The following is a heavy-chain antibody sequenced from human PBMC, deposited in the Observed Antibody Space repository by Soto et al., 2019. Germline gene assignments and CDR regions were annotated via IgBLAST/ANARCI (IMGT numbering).Heavy chain of an antibody. D-gene: IGHD3-3*01. CDR2: FDPEDGET. J-gene: IGHJ4*02. CDR1: GYTLAELS. CDR3: ATCRDRSGYDFPH. V-gene: IGHV1-24*01. Sequence: ASVKVSCEVSGYTLAELSMHWVRHAPGKGLEWMGGFDPEDGETIYAQKFQGRVTMTEDTSTDTAYMELSSLRSEDTAVYYCATCRDRSGYDFPHWGQGTLVTVSS.